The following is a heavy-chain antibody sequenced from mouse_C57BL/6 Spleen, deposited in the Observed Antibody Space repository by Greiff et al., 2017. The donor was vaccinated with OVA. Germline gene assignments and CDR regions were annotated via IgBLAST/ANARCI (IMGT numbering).Heavy chain of an antibody. CDR1: GYTFTSYW. J-gene: IGHJ3*01. CDR3: ARWGYDYDVGFAY. V-gene: IGHV1-52*01. Sequence: QVQLQQPGAELVRPGSSVKLSCKASGYTFTSYWMHWVKQRPIQGLEWIGNIDPSDSETHYNQKFKDKATLTVDKSSSTAYMQLSSLTSEDSAVYYCARWGYDYDVGFAYWGQGTLVTVSA. CDR2: IDPSDSET. D-gene: IGHD2-4*01.